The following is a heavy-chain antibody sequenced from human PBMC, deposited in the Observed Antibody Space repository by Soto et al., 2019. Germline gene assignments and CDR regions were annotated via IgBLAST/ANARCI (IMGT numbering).Heavy chain of an antibody. CDR3: AGLAAQDYGDY. CDR2: ISSSSTYT. J-gene: IGHJ4*02. V-gene: IGHV3-11*06. CDR1: RFTFSDYY. Sequence: AGSLRLSCAASRFTFSDYYMSWIRQAPGKGLEWVSYISSSSTYTNYADSVKGRFTISRDNAKNSLYLQMNSLRAEDTAVYYCAGLAAQDYGDYWGQGTLVTVSS.